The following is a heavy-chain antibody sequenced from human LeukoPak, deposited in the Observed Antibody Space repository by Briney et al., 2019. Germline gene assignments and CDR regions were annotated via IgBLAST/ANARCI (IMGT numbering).Heavy chain of an antibody. CDR2: ISYDGSNK. V-gene: IGHV3-30-3*01. CDR1: GLTFSSYA. Sequence: HPGGSLRLSCAASGLTFSSYAMHWVRQAPGKGLEWVAVISYDGSNKYYADSVKGRFTISRDNSKNTLYLQMNSLRAEDTAVYYCARDPGILSYDYWGQGTLVTVSS. CDR3: ARDPGILSYDY. J-gene: IGHJ4*02. D-gene: IGHD2-15*01.